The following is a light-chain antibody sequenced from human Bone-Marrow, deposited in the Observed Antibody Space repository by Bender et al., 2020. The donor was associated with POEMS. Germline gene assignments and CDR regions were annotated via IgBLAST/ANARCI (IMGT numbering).Light chain of an antibody. V-gene: IGLV2-11*01. CDR2: DVD. CDR3: CSYAGLSTRL. Sequence: QSALTQPASVSGSPGQSVTISCTGTSSDVGGYNFVSWYQQHPGKAPKLMIYDVDKRPSGVPDRFSGSKSGNTASLTISGVQAEDEADYYCCSYAGLSTRLFGGGTKVTVL. CDR1: SSDVGGYNF. J-gene: IGLJ3*02.